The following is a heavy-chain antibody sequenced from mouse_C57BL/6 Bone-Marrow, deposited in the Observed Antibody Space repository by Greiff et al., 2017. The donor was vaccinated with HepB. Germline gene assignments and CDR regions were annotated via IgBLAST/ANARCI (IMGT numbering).Heavy chain of an antibody. CDR2: INPDSSTI. CDR1: GIDFSRYW. D-gene: IGHD1-1*01. CDR3: ASPLLSMDY. V-gene: IGHV4-1*01. Sequence: TASGIDFSRYWMSWVRRAPGKGLEWIGEINPDSSTINYAPSLKDKFIISRDNAKNTLYLQMSKVRSEDTALYYCASPLLSMDYWGQVTSVTVSS. J-gene: IGHJ4*01.